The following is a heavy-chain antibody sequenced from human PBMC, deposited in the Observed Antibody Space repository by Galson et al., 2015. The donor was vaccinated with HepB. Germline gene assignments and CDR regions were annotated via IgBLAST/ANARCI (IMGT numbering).Heavy chain of an antibody. CDR1: GFTFSSYA. J-gene: IGHJ4*02. V-gene: IGHV3-23*01. CDR3: ARGFSLLFDYWGQGTLVDY. Sequence: SLRLSCAASGFTFSSYAMSWVRQAPGKGLEWVSAISGSGGSTYYADSVKGRFTISRDNSKNTLYLQMNSLRAEDTAVYYCARGFSLLFDYWGQGTLVDYWGQGTLVTVSS. CDR2: ISGSGGST. D-gene: IGHD3-9*01.